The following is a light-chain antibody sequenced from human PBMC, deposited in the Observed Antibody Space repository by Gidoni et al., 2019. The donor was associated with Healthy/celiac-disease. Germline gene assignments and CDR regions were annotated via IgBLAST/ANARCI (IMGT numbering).Light chain of an antibody. Sequence: EIVLTQSPATLSFSPGERATLSCRASQSVSRYLAWYQQKPGQAPRLLIYDASNRATGIPARFSGSGSGTDFTLNISSLEPEDFAVYYCQQRSNWPLTFGGGTKVEIK. CDR3: QQRSNWPLT. J-gene: IGKJ4*01. V-gene: IGKV3-11*01. CDR2: DAS. CDR1: QSVSRY.